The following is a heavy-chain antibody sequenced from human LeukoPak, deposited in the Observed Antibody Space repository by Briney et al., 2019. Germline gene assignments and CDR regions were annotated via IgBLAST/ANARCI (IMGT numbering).Heavy chain of an antibody. V-gene: IGHV1-18*01. Sequence: ASVKVSCKASGYTFTSYGISWVRQAPGQGLEWMGWISAYNGNTNYAQKLQGRVTMTTDTSTSTAYMELRSLRSDDTAVYYCARRRTYYDRPLDAFDIWGQGTMVTVSS. D-gene: IGHD3-22*01. CDR2: ISAYNGNT. CDR3: ARRRTYYDRPLDAFDI. CDR1: GYTFTSYG. J-gene: IGHJ3*02.